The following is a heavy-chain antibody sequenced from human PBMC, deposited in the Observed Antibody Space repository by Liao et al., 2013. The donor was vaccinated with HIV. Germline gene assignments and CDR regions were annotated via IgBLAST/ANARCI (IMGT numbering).Heavy chain of an antibody. D-gene: IGHD6-13*01. J-gene: IGHJ2*01. CDR3: ARVLYSSSWLLGGRWYFDL. V-gene: IGHV4-61*02. Sequence: QVQLQESGPGLVKPSQTLSLTCTVSGGSISSGSYYWNWFRQPAGKGLEWIGRADTSGSTNYNPSLKSRVTISTDSSKNQLSLTLISVTAADTAVYYCARVLYSSSWLLGGRWYFDLWGRWRPSVTVSS. CDR2: ADTSGST. CDR1: GGSISSGSYY.